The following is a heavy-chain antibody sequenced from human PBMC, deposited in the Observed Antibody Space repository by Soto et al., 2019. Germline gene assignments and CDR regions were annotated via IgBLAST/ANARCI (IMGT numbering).Heavy chain of an antibody. V-gene: IGHV4-39*01. Sequence: SETLSLTCTVSGGSISSSSYYWGWIRQPPGKGLEWIGSIYYSGSTYYNLSLKSRVTISVDTSKNQFSLKLSSVTAADTAVYYCARGDVGYSGYDLDRGAFDIWGQGTMVTVSS. CDR3: ARGDVGYSGYDLDRGAFDI. CDR1: GGSISSSSYY. J-gene: IGHJ3*02. CDR2: IYYSGST. D-gene: IGHD5-12*01.